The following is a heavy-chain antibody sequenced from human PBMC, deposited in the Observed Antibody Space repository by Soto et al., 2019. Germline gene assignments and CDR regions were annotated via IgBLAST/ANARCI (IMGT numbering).Heavy chain of an antibody. V-gene: IGHV3-9*01. Sequence: EVQLVESGGGLVQPGRSLRLSCAASGFTFDDYAMHWVRQAPGKGLEWVSGISWNSGSIGYADSVKGRFTISRDNAKNSLYLQMNSLRAEDTALYYCAKDRDNGGLPDYWGQGTLVTVSS. CDR2: ISWNSGSI. CDR1: GFTFDDYA. J-gene: IGHJ4*02. D-gene: IGHD2-8*01. CDR3: AKDRDNGGLPDY.